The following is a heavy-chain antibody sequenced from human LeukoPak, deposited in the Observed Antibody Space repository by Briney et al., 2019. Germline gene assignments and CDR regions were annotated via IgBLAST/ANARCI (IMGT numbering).Heavy chain of an antibody. D-gene: IGHD5-18*01. CDR2: IKQDGSEK. CDR1: GFTFSRYW. Sequence: GGSLRLSCAAPGFTFSRYWMSWVRQAPGKGLECVANIKQDGSEKYYVDSVKGRFTISRDNAKNSLYLQMNSLRAEDTAVYYCAREDGYSFRFTYYYYGMDVWGQGTTVTVSS. CDR3: AREDGYSFRFTYYYYGMDV. J-gene: IGHJ6*02. V-gene: IGHV3-7*01.